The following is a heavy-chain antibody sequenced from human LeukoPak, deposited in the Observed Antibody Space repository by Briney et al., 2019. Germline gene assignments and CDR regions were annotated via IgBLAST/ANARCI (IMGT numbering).Heavy chain of an antibody. Sequence: GGSLRLSCVASGFTFSSYAMSWVRQAPGKGLEWVSAVSGSGVTTHYAGSVKGRFSISRDNSKNTLYLQMNSLRAEDTALYYCAKKVVVGATSPYSDFQDWGQGTLVTVSS. CDR3: AKKVVVGATSPYSDFQD. CDR2: VSGSGVTT. V-gene: IGHV3-23*01. J-gene: IGHJ1*01. D-gene: IGHD1-26*01. CDR1: GFTFSSYA.